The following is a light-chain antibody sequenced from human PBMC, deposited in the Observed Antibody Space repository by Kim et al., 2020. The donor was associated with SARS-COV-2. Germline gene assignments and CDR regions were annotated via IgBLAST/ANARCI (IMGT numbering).Light chain of an antibody. CDR3: QQYDDWPPWT. Sequence: EIVMTQSPATLSVFPGETATLSCRASQSVSSKVAWYQQKPGQAPRLLIYDASTRATGIPARFSGSGSGTDFTLTISSLQSEDLAVYHCQQYDDWPPWTFGQGTKVDIK. CDR1: QSVSSK. CDR2: DAS. J-gene: IGKJ1*01. V-gene: IGKV3-15*01.